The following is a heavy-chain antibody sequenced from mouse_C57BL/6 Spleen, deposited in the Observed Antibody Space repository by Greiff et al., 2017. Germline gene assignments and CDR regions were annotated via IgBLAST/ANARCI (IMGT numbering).Heavy chain of an antibody. CDR3: ARGGYGSRGGLNYAMDY. V-gene: IGHV1-82*01. Sequence: VKLVESGPELVKPGASVKISCKASGYAFSSSWMNWVKQRPGKGLEWIGRIYPGDGDTNYNGKFKGKATLTADKSSSTAYMQLSSLTSEDSAVYFCARGGYGSRGGLNYAMDYWGQGTSVTVSS. CDR2: IYPGDGDT. J-gene: IGHJ4*01. CDR1: GYAFSSSW. D-gene: IGHD1-1*01.